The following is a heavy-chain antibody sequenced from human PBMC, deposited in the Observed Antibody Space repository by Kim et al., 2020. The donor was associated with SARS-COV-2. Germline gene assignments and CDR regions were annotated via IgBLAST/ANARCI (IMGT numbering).Heavy chain of an antibody. V-gene: IGHV3-33*01. CDR3: ARDRGWELFILDY. CDR1: GFTFSSYG. D-gene: IGHD1-26*01. CDR2: IWYDGSNK. Sequence: GGSLRLSCAASGFTFSSYGMHWVRQAPGKGLEWVAVIWYDGSNKYYADSAKGRFTISRDNSKNTLYLQMNSLRAEDTAVYYCARDRGWELFILDYWGQGTLVTVSS. J-gene: IGHJ4*02.